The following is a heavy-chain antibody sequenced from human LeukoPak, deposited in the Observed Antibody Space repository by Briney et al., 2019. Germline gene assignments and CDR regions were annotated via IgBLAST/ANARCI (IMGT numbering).Heavy chain of an antibody. CDR3: ASGSGSYRTPYYYMDV. J-gene: IGHJ6*03. CDR2: MRFDGSST. D-gene: IGHD3-10*01. Sequence: QTGGSLRLSCAASGFTISSYGMHWVRQAPGKGLEWVAFMRFDGSSTYYADSVKGRFTISRDISKNTLYLQMNSLRAEDTAVYYCASGSGSYRTPYYYMDVWGTGTTVTVSS. V-gene: IGHV3-30*02. CDR1: GFTISSYG.